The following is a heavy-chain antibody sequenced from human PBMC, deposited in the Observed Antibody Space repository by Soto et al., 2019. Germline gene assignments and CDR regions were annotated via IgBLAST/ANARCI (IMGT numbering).Heavy chain of an antibody. CDR2: IYYSGST. CDR1: GGSISSGGYY. CDR3: ARDYYGSGSYYMPSEYYYGRDV. D-gene: IGHD3-10*01. V-gene: IGHV4-31*03. Sequence: QVQLQESGPGLVKPSQTLSLTCTVSGGSISSGGYYWSWIRQHPGKGLAWIGFIYYSGSTYYNPSLKSRVTISVDTSKNQFSIKLSSVPAADTAVYYCARDYYGSGSYYMPSEYYYGRDVGGQGTTVTVSS. J-gene: IGHJ6*02.